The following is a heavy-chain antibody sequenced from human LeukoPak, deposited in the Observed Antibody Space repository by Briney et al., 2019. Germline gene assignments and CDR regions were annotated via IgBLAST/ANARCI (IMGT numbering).Heavy chain of an antibody. D-gene: IGHD2-2*01. CDR3: AREKVVPAAIKGYYYYMDV. Sequence: SETLSLTCTVSGDSISSYYWSWIRQPPGKGLEWIGYIYYSGSTNYNPSLKSRVTISVDTSKNQFSLKLSSVTAADTAVYYCAREKVVPAAIKGYYYYMDVWGKGTTVTVSS. J-gene: IGHJ6*03. V-gene: IGHV4-59*01. CDR1: GDSISSYY. CDR2: IYYSGST.